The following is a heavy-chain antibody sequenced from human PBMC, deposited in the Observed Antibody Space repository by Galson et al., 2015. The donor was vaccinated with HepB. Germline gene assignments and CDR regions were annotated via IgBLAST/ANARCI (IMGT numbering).Heavy chain of an antibody. V-gene: IGHV1-24*01. Sequence: SVKVSCKVSGYTLTELSMRWVRQAPGKGLEWMGGFDPEDGDTIYAQKFQGRVTMTEDTSTDTAYMELSSLRSEDTAVYYCATRYGDYVDAFDIWGQGTMVTVSS. CDR2: FDPEDGDT. CDR3: ATRYGDYVDAFDI. J-gene: IGHJ3*02. CDR1: GYTLTELS. D-gene: IGHD4-17*01.